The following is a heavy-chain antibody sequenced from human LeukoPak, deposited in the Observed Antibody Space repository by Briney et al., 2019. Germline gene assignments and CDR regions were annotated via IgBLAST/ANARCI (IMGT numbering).Heavy chain of an antibody. D-gene: IGHD5-18*01. CDR3: ARGGQDTAMAEYFDY. J-gene: IGHJ4*02. V-gene: IGHV4-39*07. Sequence: SETLSLTCTVSGGSISSYYWGWIRQPPGKGLEWIGSIYYSGSTYYNPSLKSRVTISVDTSKNQFSLKLSSVTAADTAVYYCARGGQDTAMAEYFDYWGQGTLVTVSS. CDR2: IYYSGST. CDR1: GGSISSYY.